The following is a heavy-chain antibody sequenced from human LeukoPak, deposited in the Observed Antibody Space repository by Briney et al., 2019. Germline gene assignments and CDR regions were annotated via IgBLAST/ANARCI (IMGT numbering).Heavy chain of an antibody. V-gene: IGHV4-4*07. Sequence: SETLSPTCTVSGGSISIYYWNWIRQPAGKGLEWIGRIYTSGSTTYNPSLKSRVTMSVDTSKNQFSLQLNSVTAADTAVYYCARNQGSKEDYWGQGTLVTVSS. CDR1: GGSISIYY. CDR2: IYTSGST. J-gene: IGHJ4*02. CDR3: ARNQGSKEDY.